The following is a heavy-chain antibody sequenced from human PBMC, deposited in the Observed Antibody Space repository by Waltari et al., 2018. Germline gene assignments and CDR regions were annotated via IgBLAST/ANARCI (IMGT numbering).Heavy chain of an antibody. D-gene: IGHD1-26*01. CDR1: GYSISSGYY. J-gene: IGHJ4*02. CDR3: ARGGSYYSRSRRESAVDY. CDR2: IYHSGGT. V-gene: IGHV4-38-2*01. Sequence: QVQLQESGPGLVKPSETLSLTCAVSGYSISSGYYWGWIRQPPGKGLEWIGSIYHSGGTYYNPSLKSRVTISVDTSKNQFSLKLSSVTAADTAVYYCARGGSYYSRSRRESAVDYWGQGTLVTVSS.